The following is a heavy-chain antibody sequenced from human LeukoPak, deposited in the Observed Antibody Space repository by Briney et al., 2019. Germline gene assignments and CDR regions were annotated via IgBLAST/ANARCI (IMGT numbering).Heavy chain of an antibody. Sequence: ASVTVSFTASGYTFTVYYMHWVRQAPGQGLEWMGWINPNSGGTNYAQKFQGRVTMTRDTSISTAYMELSRLRSDDTAVSYCARGSMVPTTADYWGQGTLVTVSS. CDR2: INPNSGGT. CDR3: ARGSMVPTTADY. V-gene: IGHV1-2*02. CDR1: GYTFTVYY. D-gene: IGHD3-10*01. J-gene: IGHJ4*02.